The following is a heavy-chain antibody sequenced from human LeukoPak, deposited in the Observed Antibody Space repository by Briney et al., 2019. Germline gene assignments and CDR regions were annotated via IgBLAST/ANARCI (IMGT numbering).Heavy chain of an antibody. V-gene: IGHV3-23*01. D-gene: IGHD6-13*01. CDR3: ASPAAGTSSDF. Sequence: AGSLRLSCAASGFTFSSYAMSWVRQAPGKGLEWVSAISGSGGSTYYADSVKGRFTISRDNAKNSLYLQMNSLRAEDTAVYYCASPAAGTSSDFWGQGTLVTVSS. CDR1: GFTFSSYA. CDR2: ISGSGGST. J-gene: IGHJ4*02.